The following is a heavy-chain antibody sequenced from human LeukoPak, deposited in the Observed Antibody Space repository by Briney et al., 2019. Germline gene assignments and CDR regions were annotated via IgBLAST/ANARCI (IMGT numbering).Heavy chain of an antibody. V-gene: IGHV3-7*01. CDR3: ARDWDDSSGYPFDY. CDR1: GFTFSSYW. Sequence: GGSLRLSCVASGFTFSSYWMSWVRQAPGKGLEWVANIKQDGSEKYYVDSVKGRFTISRDNAKNSLYLQMNSLRAEDTAVYHCARDWDDSSGYPFDYWGQGTLVTVSS. J-gene: IGHJ4*02. CDR2: IKQDGSEK. D-gene: IGHD3-22*01.